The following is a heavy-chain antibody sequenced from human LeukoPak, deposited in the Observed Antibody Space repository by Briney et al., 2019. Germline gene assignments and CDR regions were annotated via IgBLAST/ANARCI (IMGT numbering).Heavy chain of an antibody. CDR1: GGTFSSYA. V-gene: IGHV1-69*04. CDR3: ATEEHYYDSSVARGAFDI. CDR2: IIPILGIA. D-gene: IGHD3-22*01. Sequence: ASVKVSCKASGGTFSSYAISWVRQAPGQGLEWMGRIIPILGIANYAQKFQGRVTITADKSTSTAYMELSSLRSEDTAVYYCATEEHYYDSSVARGAFDIWGQGTMDTVSS. J-gene: IGHJ3*02.